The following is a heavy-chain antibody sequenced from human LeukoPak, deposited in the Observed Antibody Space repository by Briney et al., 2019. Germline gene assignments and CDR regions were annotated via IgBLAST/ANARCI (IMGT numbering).Heavy chain of an antibody. J-gene: IGHJ4*02. Sequence: ASVKVSCKASGYTFTSYAMNWVRQAPGQGLEWMGWINTNTGNPTYAQGFTGRFVFSLDTSVSTAYLQISSLKAEDTAVYYCARDGYSSGPGLPPDFDYWGQGTLVTVSS. CDR2: INTNTGNP. CDR3: ARDGYSSGPGLPPDFDY. CDR1: GYTFTSYA. D-gene: IGHD6-19*01. V-gene: IGHV7-4-1*02.